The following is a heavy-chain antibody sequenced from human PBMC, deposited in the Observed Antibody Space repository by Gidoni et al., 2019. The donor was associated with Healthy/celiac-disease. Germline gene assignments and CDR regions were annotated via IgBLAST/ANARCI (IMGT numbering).Heavy chain of an antibody. CDR3: AREGLRSGGFDY. CDR1: GFTFSSYA. CDR2: ISYDGSNK. V-gene: IGHV3-30*01. D-gene: IGHD3-3*01. Sequence: QVQLVESGGGVVQPGRSLRLSCAASGFTFSSYAMHWVRQAPGKGLEWVAVISYDGSNKYYADSVKGRFTISRDNSKNTLYLQMNSLRAEDTAVYYCAREGLRSGGFDYWGQGTLVTVSS. J-gene: IGHJ4*02.